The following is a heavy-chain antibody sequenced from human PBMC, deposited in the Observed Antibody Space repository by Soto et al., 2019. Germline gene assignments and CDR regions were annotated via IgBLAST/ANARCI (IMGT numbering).Heavy chain of an antibody. V-gene: IGHV4-61*01. D-gene: IGHD3-22*01. CDR2: IYYSGST. CDR1: GGSLSSGSFY. J-gene: IGHJ4*02. Sequence: SETLSLTCTVSGGSLSSGSFYRSWLRQPPGKGLEWIAYIYYSGSTNHHPSLKSRVTISVDTYNNQFSMKLSSVTAADTAVYDCARGPYYDTSGYKYQFASWGQRNLVSV. CDR3: ARGPYYDTSGYKYQFAS.